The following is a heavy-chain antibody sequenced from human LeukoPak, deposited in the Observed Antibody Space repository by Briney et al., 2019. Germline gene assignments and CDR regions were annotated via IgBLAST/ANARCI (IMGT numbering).Heavy chain of an antibody. CDR2: IKQDGSEN. Sequence: GGSLRLSCAASGFTFSSYWMSWVRQAPGKGLEWEDNIKQDGSENYYVDSVKGRFTISRDNAKNSLYLQMNSLRAEDTAVYYCASGTYSYGSAAFDIWGQGTMVTVSS. D-gene: IGHD5-18*01. CDR3: ASGTYSYGSAAFDI. J-gene: IGHJ3*02. CDR1: GFTFSSYW. V-gene: IGHV3-7*01.